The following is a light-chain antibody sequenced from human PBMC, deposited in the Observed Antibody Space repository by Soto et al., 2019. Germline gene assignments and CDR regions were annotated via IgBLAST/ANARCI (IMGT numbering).Light chain of an antibody. Sequence: DIQMTQSPPTLSASIGDRVTITCRASQRVSGWLAWYQQKPGKAPKLLIYDVSSLESGVPSRFSGSGSATEFSLTISGLQPDDFATYYCQQYKDFSRAFGPGTTVDIK. J-gene: IGKJ1*01. CDR2: DVS. CDR1: QRVSGW. V-gene: IGKV1-5*01. CDR3: QQYKDFSRA.